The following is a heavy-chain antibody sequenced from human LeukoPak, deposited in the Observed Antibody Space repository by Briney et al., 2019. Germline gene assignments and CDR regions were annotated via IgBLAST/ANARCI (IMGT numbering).Heavy chain of an antibody. Sequence: ASVKVSCKASGYIFTNYAMHWVRQAPGQRLEWMGWINAGNGKTKYSQNFQGRVTITRDTSASTANMELSSLRSEDTAVYYCARDTGLGRYYDNRGYYDAGRWFDPWGQGTLVTVSS. D-gene: IGHD3-22*01. CDR3: ARDTGLGRYYDNRGYYDAGRWFDP. CDR2: INAGNGKT. J-gene: IGHJ5*02. V-gene: IGHV1-3*01. CDR1: GYIFTNYA.